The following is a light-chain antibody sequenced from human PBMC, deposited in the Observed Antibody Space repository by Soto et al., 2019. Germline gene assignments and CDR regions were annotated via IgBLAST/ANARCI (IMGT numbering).Light chain of an antibody. CDR2: GAS. V-gene: IGKV3-15*01. CDR1: QIISSN. J-gene: IGKJ4*01. CDR3: QQYNNWLT. Sequence: VVMTQSPATLSVSPGETATLSCRASQIISSNLAWYQQQPGQAPRLLIYGASTRATGVPARFRGSGSGTEFTLTSSSLQSEDCAVYYCQQYNNWLTFGGGTKVEIK.